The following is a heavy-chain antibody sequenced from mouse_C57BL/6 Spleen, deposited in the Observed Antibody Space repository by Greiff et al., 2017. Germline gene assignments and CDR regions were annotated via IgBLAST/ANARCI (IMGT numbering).Heavy chain of an antibody. Sequence: QVQLQQPGAELVRPGSSVKLSCKASGYTFTSYWMPWVKQRPIQGLEWIGNIDPSDSATHYNQKFKDKATLTVDKTSSTVDMQLRSLTSEDSAVYYCARSGDSNPAWFAYCGQGTLVTVSA. CDR3: ARSGDSNPAWFAY. CDR1: GYTFTSYW. D-gene: IGHD2-5*01. CDR2: IDPSDSAT. V-gene: IGHV1-52*01. J-gene: IGHJ3*01.